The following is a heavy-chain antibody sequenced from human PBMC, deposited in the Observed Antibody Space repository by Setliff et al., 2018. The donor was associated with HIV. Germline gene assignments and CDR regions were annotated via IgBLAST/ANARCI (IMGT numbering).Heavy chain of an antibody. V-gene: IGHV1-8*01. D-gene: IGHD3-10*01. Sequence: ATGQGLEWMGWMNPNTGVSGYALKFQARVTMTRDTSISTAYMELSSLTSEDTAVYYCARGKGVGGVVITGGLDVWGKGTTVTVSS. CDR2: MNPNTGVS. CDR3: ARGKGVGGVVITGGLDV. J-gene: IGHJ6*04.